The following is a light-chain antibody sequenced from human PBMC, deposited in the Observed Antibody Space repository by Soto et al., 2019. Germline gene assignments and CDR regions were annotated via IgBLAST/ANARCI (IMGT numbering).Light chain of an antibody. V-gene: IGLV2-14*03. Sequence: QSALTQPASVSGSAGQSITISCTGTSSDIGAYNFVSWYQQHPGKAPKLMLYDVNIRPSGVSNRFSGSKSGNTASLTISGLQAEDDADYYCTSWTTSTTMLFGGGTKVTVL. CDR3: TSWTTSTTML. J-gene: IGLJ2*01. CDR1: SSDIGAYNF. CDR2: DVN.